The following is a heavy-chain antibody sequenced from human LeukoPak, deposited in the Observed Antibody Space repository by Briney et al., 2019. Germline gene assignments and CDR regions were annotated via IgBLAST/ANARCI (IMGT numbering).Heavy chain of an antibody. J-gene: IGHJ3*02. CDR2: ISAYNGNT. V-gene: IGHV1-18*01. Sequence: WASVKVSCKASGYTFTSYGISWVRQAPGQGLEWMGWISAYNGNTNYAQKLQGRVTMTTDTSTSTAYMELRSLRSDDTAVYYCARELTGTWYSAFDIWGQGTMVTVSS. D-gene: IGHD6-13*01. CDR1: GYTFTSYG. CDR3: ARELTGTWYSAFDI.